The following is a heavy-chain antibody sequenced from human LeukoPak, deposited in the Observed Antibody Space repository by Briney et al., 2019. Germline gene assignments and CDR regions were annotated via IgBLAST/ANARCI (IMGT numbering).Heavy chain of an antibody. V-gene: IGHV4-59*01. Sequence: SETLSLTCTVSGGSISSYYWSWIRQPPGKGLEWIGYIYYSGSTNYNPSLKSRVTISVDTSKNQFSLKLSSVTAADTAVYYCARDRTQGAYYFDYWGQGTLVTVSS. CDR2: IYYSGST. CDR3: ARDRTQGAYYFDY. CDR1: GGSISSYY. J-gene: IGHJ4*02.